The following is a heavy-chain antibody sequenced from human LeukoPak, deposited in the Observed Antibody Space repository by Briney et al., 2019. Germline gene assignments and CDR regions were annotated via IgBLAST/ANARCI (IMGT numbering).Heavy chain of an antibody. Sequence: SETLSLTCTVSGGSFSLYYWTWIRQPPGKGLEYIGYIYYSGSTNYNPSLKSRVTISVDTSKNQFSLKLSSVTAADTAVYYCARDGNYYYDSSGLFDPWGQGTLVTVSS. D-gene: IGHD3-22*01. CDR2: IYYSGST. J-gene: IGHJ5*02. V-gene: IGHV4-59*12. CDR3: ARDGNYYYDSSGLFDP. CDR1: GGSFSLYY.